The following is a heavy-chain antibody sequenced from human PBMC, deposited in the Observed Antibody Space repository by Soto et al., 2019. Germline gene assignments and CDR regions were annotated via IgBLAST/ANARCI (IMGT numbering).Heavy chain of an antibody. D-gene: IGHD6-25*01. Sequence: SETLSLTCTVSGGSISSYYWSWIRQPPGKGLEWIGYIYYSGSTNYNPSRKSRVTISVDKSKNQFSLKLSPVTAADTAGYYCARAPGGFDPWGQGTLVTVSS. CDR1: GGSISSYY. V-gene: IGHV4-59*01. J-gene: IGHJ5*02. CDR3: ARAPGGFDP. CDR2: IYYSGST.